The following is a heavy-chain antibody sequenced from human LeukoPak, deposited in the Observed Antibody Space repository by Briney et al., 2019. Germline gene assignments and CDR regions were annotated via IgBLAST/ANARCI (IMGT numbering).Heavy chain of an antibody. CDR3: ATVSVIYLTGTTRSLDY. V-gene: IGHV3-74*01. CDR2: INSDGINT. D-gene: IGHD1-7*01. CDR1: GFTFSNYW. J-gene: IGHJ4*02. Sequence: GGSLRLSCAASGFTFSNYWMHWVRQAPGKGLAWVSRINSDGINTSYADSVKGRFTISRDNSKNTVYLQMNSLTAEDTAIYYCATVSVIYLTGTTRSLDYWGQGTLVTVSS.